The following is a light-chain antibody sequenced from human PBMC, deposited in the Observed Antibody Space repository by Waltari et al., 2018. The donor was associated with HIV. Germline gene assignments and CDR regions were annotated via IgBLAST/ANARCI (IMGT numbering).Light chain of an antibody. CDR1: QDITND. CDR2: DAS. CDR3: QQYKSYPVT. Sequence: DIQMTQSPPSLSASIGDRVPISCQASQDITNDLNWYHQKPGRAPSLLIYDASNLETGVPPRFSGSGSGTEFTLTISSLQPDDFATYYCQQYKSYPVTFGQGTKLDIK. V-gene: IGKV1-33*01. J-gene: IGKJ2*01.